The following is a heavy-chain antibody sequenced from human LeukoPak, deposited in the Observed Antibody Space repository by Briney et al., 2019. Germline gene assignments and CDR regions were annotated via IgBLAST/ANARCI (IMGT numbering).Heavy chain of an antibody. Sequence: PGGSLRLSCAASGFTFNNYAMSWVRQAPGKGLVWVSRINSDGSSTSYADSVKGRFTISRDNAKNTLYLQMNSLRAEDTAVYYCARDLNYEGLFDYWGQGTLVTVSS. CDR1: GFTFNNYA. V-gene: IGHV3-74*01. CDR2: INSDGSST. D-gene: IGHD4-11*01. J-gene: IGHJ4*02. CDR3: ARDLNYEGLFDY.